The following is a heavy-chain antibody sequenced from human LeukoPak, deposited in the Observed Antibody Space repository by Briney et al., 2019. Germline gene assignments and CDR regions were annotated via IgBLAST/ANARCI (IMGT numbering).Heavy chain of an antibody. D-gene: IGHD3-22*01. CDR2: IYYSGST. CDR3: AREVTDYYDSSGYYLDAFDI. V-gene: IGHV4-59*01. J-gene: IGHJ3*02. CDR1: GGSISSYY. Sequence: SETLSLTRTVSGGSISSYYWSWIRQPPGKGLEWIGYIYYSGSTNYNPSLKSRVTISVDTSKNQFSLKLSSVTAADTAVYYCAREVTDYYDSSGYYLDAFDIWGQGTMVTVSS.